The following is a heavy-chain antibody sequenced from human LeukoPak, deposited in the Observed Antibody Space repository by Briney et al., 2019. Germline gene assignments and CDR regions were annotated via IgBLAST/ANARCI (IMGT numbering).Heavy chain of an antibody. CDR2: IYHSGST. D-gene: IGHD2-15*01. J-gene: IGHJ5*02. CDR1: GGSISSGGYS. V-gene: IGHV4-30-2*01. CDR3: ARDLGYCSGGSCYNWFDP. Sequence: SETLSLTCAVSGGSISSGGYSWSWIRQPPGKGLEWIGYIYHSGSTYYNPSLKSRVTISVGRSKNQFSLKLSSVTAADTAVYYCARDLGYCSGGSCYNWFDPWGQGTLVTVPS.